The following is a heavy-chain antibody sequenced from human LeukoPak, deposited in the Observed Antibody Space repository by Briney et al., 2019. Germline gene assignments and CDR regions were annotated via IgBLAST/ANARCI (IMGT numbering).Heavy chain of an antibody. CDR2: ISYSGSA. D-gene: IGHD4-17*01. V-gene: IGHV4-59*08. CDR1: GGSISGYF. CDR3: ARRNYGDYNHYFDY. Sequence: SETLSLTCTVSGGSISGYFWSWIRQPPGMGLEWLGYISYSGSANYNPSLKSRVTMSVDTSRNQFSLKLTSVTAADTAVYFCARRNYGDYNHYFDYWGQGTLVTVSS. J-gene: IGHJ4*02.